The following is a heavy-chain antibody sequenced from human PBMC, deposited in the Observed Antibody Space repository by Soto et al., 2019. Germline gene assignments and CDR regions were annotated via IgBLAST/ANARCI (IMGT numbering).Heavy chain of an antibody. CDR3: ARAAAAGTKNYYYGMDV. Sequence: ASVKVSCKTSGFIFTDYALHLVRQAPGQRPEWMAWINADNGNTKYSENFQGRVTTTRDTSASTAYMELSSLRSEDTAVYYCARAAAAGTKNYYYGMDVWGQGTTVTVSS. CDR2: INADNGNT. J-gene: IGHJ6*02. D-gene: IGHD6-13*01. CDR1: GFIFTDYA. V-gene: IGHV1-3*01.